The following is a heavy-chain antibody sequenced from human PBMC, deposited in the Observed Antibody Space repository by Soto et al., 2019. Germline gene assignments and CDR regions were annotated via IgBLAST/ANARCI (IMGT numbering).Heavy chain of an antibody. CDR2: INPNSGGT. D-gene: IGHD3-10*01. V-gene: IGHV1-2*02. Sequence: ASVKVSCKASGYTFTGYYMHWVRQAPGQGLEWMGWINPNSGGTNYARKFQGRVTMTRDTSISTAYMELSRLRSDDTAVYYCARAMVRGVIIVGRYYYYGMDVWGQGTTVTVSS. CDR1: GYTFTGYY. CDR3: ARAMVRGVIIVGRYYYYGMDV. J-gene: IGHJ6*02.